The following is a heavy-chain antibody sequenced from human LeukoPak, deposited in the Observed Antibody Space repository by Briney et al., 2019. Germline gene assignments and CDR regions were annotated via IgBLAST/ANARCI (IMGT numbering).Heavy chain of an antibody. CDR2: IYYNGRT. CDR3: AATIILQAAMGFDY. Sequence: PSETLSLTCTASGGSISSSSFYWGWIRQPPGKGLEWIGSIYYNGRTYYNPSLKGRVTISADTSENQFSLNLSSVTAADTAVYYCAATIILQAAMGFDYWGQGTLVTVSS. CDR1: GGSISSSSFY. V-gene: IGHV4-39*01. D-gene: IGHD2-2*01. J-gene: IGHJ4*02.